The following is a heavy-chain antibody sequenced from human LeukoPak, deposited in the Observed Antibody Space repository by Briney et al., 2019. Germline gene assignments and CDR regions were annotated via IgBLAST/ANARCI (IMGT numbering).Heavy chain of an antibody. Sequence: SQTLSLTCTVSGGSISSGEYYWSWIRQSPGKGLEYIGYIYYSGNTHFNPSFKSRITISVDTSKNQFSLKVNSVTAADTDVYYCARSPVSSWYVMDVWGQGTTVTVSS. CDR1: GGSISSGEYY. D-gene: IGHD6-13*01. CDR3: ARSPVSSWYVMDV. J-gene: IGHJ6*02. CDR2: IYYSGNT. V-gene: IGHV4-30-4*01.